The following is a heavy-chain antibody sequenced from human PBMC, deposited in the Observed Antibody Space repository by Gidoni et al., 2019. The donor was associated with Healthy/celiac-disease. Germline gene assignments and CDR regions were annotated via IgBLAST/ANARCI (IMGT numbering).Heavy chain of an antibody. CDR1: GYHFTGYY. CDR2: INPNSGGT. V-gene: IGHV1-2*02. D-gene: IGHD3-22*01. CDR3: ARGYYDSSGYYYSNWFDP. J-gene: IGHJ5*02. Sequence: QVQLVQSGAEVKKPGASVKVSCTASGYHFTGYYLHWVRQAPGQGLEWMGWINPNSGGTNYAQKFQGRVTMTRDTSISTAYMELSRLRSDDTAVYYCARGYYDSSGYYYSNWFDPWGQGTLVTVSS.